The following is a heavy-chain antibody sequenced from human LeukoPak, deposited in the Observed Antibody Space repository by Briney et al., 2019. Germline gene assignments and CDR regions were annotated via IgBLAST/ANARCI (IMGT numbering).Heavy chain of an antibody. D-gene: IGHD6-13*01. Sequence: EASVKVSCKASGYSFTNYYIHWVRQAPGQGLEWMGVINPNGSTTSCAQKFQARVTMTRDTSTSTVYMELTSLTSEDTSMYYCARGQLGDRYIFDYWGQGTLVTLSS. CDR1: GYSFTNYY. V-gene: IGHV1-46*01. J-gene: IGHJ4*02. CDR3: ARGQLGDRYIFDY. CDR2: INPNGSTT.